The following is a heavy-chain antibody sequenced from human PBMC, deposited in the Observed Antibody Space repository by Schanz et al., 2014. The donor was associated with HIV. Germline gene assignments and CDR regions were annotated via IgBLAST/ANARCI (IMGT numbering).Heavy chain of an antibody. CDR3: VKSGNHDGEDYYQRSHFDL. Sequence: QVQLVQSGAEVKKTGSPVKVSCKAFGGTLSNYAISWVRQAPGQGLEWLGLIMPKFGTENYAQKYQGRVPVSPDGAHTYMDPNRLKFQDHALYFCVKSGNHDGEDYYQRSHFDLWGQGTLVTVSS. D-gene: IGHD3-22*01. CDR2: IMPKFGTE. V-gene: IGHV1-69*01. J-gene: IGHJ4*02. CDR1: GGTLSNYA.